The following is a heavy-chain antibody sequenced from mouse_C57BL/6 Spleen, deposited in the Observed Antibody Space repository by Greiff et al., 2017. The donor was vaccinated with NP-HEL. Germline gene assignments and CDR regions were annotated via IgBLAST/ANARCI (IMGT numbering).Heavy chain of an antibody. J-gene: IGHJ4*01. V-gene: IGHV1-26*01. CDR2: INPNNGGT. CDR1: GYTFTDYY. CDR3: EREDYYGNGDGMDY. Sequence: VQLQQSGPELVKPGASVKISCKASGYTFTDYYMNWVKQSHGKSLEWIGDINPNNGGTSYNQKFKGKATLTVDKSSSTAYMELRSLTSEDSAVDYYEREDYYGNGDGMDYWGQGTSVTVSA. D-gene: IGHD2-1*01.